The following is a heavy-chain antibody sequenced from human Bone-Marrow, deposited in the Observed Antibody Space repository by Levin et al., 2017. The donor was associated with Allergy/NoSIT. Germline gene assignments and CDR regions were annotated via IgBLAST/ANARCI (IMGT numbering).Heavy chain of an antibody. D-gene: IGHD3-10*01. CDR1: GGSISSYY. J-gene: IGHJ4*02. CDR3: ARGQSGSQSHVDY. V-gene: IGHV4-4*07. Sequence: GSLRLSCAVSGGSISSYYWSWIRQPAGKGLEWIGRIYTSGSTNYNPSLKSRVTMSVDTSKNQFSLKLSSVTAADTAVYYCARGQSGSQSHVDYWGQGTLVTVSS. CDR2: IYTSGST.